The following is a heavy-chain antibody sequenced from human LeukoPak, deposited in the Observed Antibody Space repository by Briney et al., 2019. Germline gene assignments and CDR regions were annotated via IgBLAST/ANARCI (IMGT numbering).Heavy chain of an antibody. CDR2: IPSSSSYL. V-gene: IGHV3-21*01. CDR3: ARDQVAVAGLAFDI. D-gene: IGHD6-19*01. CDR1: GFTFSSYS. J-gene: IGHJ3*02. Sequence: GGSLRLSCAASGFTFSSYSMNGVRQAPGKGLEWVSSIPSSSSYLYYADSVKGRFTISRCNAKTSLFLQMTSLRDEDTAVYYCARDQVAVAGLAFDIWGQGTMVTVSS.